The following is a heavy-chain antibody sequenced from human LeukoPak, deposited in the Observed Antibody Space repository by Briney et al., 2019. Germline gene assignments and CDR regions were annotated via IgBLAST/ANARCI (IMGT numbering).Heavy chain of an antibody. CDR1: GFTFSSYA. J-gene: IGHJ6*03. Sequence: GGSLRLSCAASGFTFSSYAMHWVRQAPGKGLEWVAVISYDGSNKYYADSVKGRFTISRDNSKNTLYLQMNSLRAEDTAVYYCAKMPGGRQTVGTYYYMDVWGKGTTVTVSS. V-gene: IGHV3-30-3*02. CDR3: AKMPGGRQTVGTYYYMDV. CDR2: ISYDGSNK. D-gene: IGHD4-23*01.